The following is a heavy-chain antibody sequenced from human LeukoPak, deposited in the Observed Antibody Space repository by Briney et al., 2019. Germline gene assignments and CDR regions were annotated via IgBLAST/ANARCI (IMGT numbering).Heavy chain of an antibody. CDR1: GGSFSGYY. CDR3: ARGRLSSSCLDY. V-gene: IGHV4-34*01. CDR2: INHSGST. D-gene: IGHD6-13*01. Sequence: SETLSLTCAVYGGSFSGYYWSWIRQPPGKGLEWIGEINHSGSTNYNPSLKSRVTISVDTSKNQLSLKLSSVTAADTAVYYCARGRLSSSCLDYWGQGTLVTVSS. J-gene: IGHJ4*02.